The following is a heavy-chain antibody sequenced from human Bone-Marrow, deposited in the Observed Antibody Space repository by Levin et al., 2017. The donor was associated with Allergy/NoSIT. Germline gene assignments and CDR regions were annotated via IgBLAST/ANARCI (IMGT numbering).Heavy chain of an antibody. CDR1: GFTFSGYS. V-gene: IGHV3-21*01. CDR2: VTGFSSFI. J-gene: IGHJ4*02. Sequence: GESLKISCAASGFTFSGYSMNWVRQAPGKGLEWVSSVTGFSSFIYYADSVKGRFTISRDNAKNSVLLQMSSLRAEDTGIYYCARDKESSSGVVLDYWGQGTLVTVSS. D-gene: IGHD6-6*01. CDR3: ARDKESSSGVVLDY.